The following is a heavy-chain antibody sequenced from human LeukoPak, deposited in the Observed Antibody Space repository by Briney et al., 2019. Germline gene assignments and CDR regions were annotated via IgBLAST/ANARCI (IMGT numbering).Heavy chain of an antibody. Sequence: QTGGSLRLSRVASEFTFSNFWMSWVRQAPGKGLEWVANIKQDGTEKYYVDSVKGRFTVSRDNAKNSLYLQMNSLRAEDTAVYYCARAIDYGYPGGYWGQGTLVTVSS. D-gene: IGHD4-17*01. CDR3: ARAIDYGYPGGY. V-gene: IGHV3-7*01. CDR2: IKQDGTEK. J-gene: IGHJ4*02. CDR1: EFTFSNFW.